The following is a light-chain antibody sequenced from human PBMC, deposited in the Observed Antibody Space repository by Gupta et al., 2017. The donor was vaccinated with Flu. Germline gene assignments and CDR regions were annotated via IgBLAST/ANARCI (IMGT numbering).Light chain of an antibody. J-gene: IGLJ2*01. V-gene: IGLV2-14*03. CDR2: DVA. CDR3: ASYDCASTI. Sequence: QSITISCTGTSSDIGAYNFVSWYQQHPVKAPYLIIYDVARTHTGVSDRFAATKSVNTASLTISGLQSEDEADYYCASYDCASTIFGEGTKLTVL. CDR1: SSDIGAYNF.